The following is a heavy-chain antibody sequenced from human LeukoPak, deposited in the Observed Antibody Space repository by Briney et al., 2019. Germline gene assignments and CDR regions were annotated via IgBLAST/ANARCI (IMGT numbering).Heavy chain of an antibody. V-gene: IGHV4-61*01. CDR2: INHSGST. CDR3: ARAPLWFGIPFDP. CDR1: GGSINTPNYY. Sequence: SETLSLTCTVSGGSINTPNYYWSWIRQPPGKGLEWIGEINHSGSTNYNPSLKSRVTISVDTSKNQFSLKLSSVTAADTAVYYCARAPLWFGIPFDPWGQGTLVTVSS. J-gene: IGHJ5*02. D-gene: IGHD3-10*01.